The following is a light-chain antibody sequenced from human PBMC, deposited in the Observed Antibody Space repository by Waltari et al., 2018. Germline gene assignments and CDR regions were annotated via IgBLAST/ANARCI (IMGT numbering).Light chain of an antibody. CDR1: QSVLYSSNSNNY. CDR2: WAS. CDR3: QQYYSTPQT. J-gene: IGKJ1*01. Sequence: DIVMTQSPDSLAVSLGERATINCKSSQSVLYSSNSNNYLAWYQHKPGQPPKLLIYWASTRESGVPDRFSGSGSGTDFTLTISSLQAEDVAVYYCQQYYSTPQTFGQGTKVEIK. V-gene: IGKV4-1*01.